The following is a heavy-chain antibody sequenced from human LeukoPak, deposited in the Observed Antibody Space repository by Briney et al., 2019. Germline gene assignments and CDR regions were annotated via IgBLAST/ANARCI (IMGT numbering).Heavy chain of an antibody. CDR2: IYSGGST. CDR1: GFTVSSNY. Sequence: GGSLRLSCAASGFTVSSNYMSWVRQAPGKGLEWVSVIYSGGSTYYADSVKGRFTISRDNSKNTLYLQMNSLRAEDTAVYYCARAIVVVPAVTYYFDYWGQGTLVTVSS. V-gene: IGHV3-66*02. CDR3: ARAIVVVPAVTYYFDY. J-gene: IGHJ4*02. D-gene: IGHD2-2*01.